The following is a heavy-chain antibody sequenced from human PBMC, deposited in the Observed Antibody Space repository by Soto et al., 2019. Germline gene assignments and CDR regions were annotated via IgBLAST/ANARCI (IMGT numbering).Heavy chain of an antibody. CDR2: INPRTGST. D-gene: IGHD2-15*01. CDR3: ARDGGLLTASWHYDL. J-gene: IGHJ2*01. CDR1: GYSFTNYC. V-gene: IGHV1-46*01. Sequence: HVQLVQSGADVKKPGTSVKVSCKAAGYSFTNYCMYWVRQAPGQGLEWMGMINPRTGSTRYAQKFQDRVTLTRDTSTTTVYMELSTLISDDTAVYYCARDGGLLTASWHYDLWGPGTLVTVSS.